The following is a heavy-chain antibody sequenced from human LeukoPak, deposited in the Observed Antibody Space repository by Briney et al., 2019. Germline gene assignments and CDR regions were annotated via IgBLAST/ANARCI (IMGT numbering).Heavy chain of an antibody. V-gene: IGHV1-8*03. CDR1: GYSFTSYD. J-gene: IGHJ4*02. CDR3: ARVNSRAAAGTVLLGY. D-gene: IGHD6-13*01. Sequence: ASVKVSCKASGYSFTSYDINWVRQATGQGLEWMGWMNPNSGNTGYAQKFQGRVTITRNTSISTAYMELSSLRSEDTAVYYCARVNSRAAAGTVLLGYWGQGTLVTVSS. CDR2: MNPNSGNT.